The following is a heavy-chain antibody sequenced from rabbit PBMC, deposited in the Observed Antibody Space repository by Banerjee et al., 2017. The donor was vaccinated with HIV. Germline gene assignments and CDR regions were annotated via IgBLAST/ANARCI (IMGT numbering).Heavy chain of an antibody. J-gene: IGHJ4*01. CDR1: GLDFSSYS. D-gene: IGHD4-1*01. CDR3: ARAYNSAAYWTNL. Sequence: QEQLVESGGGLVQPGGSLKLSCKASGLDFSSYSMNWVRQAPGKGLEWIGYIDPIFGSTYYASWVKGRFTISKTSSTTVTLQMTSLTAADTATYFCARAYNSAAYWTNLWGPGTLVTVS. V-gene: IGHV1S45*01. CDR2: IDPIFGST.